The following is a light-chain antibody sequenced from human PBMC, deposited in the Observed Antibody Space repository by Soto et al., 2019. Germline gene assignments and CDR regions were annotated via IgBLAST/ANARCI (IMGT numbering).Light chain of an antibody. CDR3: QQYNNWPPWT. J-gene: IGKJ1*01. CDR1: QSIGIY. Sequence: DIQMTQSPSSLSASVGDRVTITCRASQSIGIYLNWYQLKPGKAPNLLMYGASYLKSGVPTRFSGSGSGTEFTLTISGLQSDDFAVYFCQQYNNWPPWTFGHGTKVDIK. CDR2: GAS. V-gene: IGKV1-39*01.